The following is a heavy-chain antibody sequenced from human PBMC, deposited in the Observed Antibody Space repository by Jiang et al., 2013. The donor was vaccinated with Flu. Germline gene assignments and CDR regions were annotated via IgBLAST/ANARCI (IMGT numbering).Heavy chain of an antibody. CDR2: ISASNGNT. V-gene: IGHV1-18*04. CDR1: GYTFTGYY. D-gene: IGHD3-9*01. Sequence: SGAEVKKPGASVKVSCKASGYTFTGYYMHWVRQAPGQGLEWMGLISASNGNTNYAQNFQGRVTMTRDTSTSTAYMELTSLRPDDTAVYYCVRAYFDWWFDPWGQGTLVTVSS. J-gene: IGHJ5*02. CDR3: VRAYFDWWFDP.